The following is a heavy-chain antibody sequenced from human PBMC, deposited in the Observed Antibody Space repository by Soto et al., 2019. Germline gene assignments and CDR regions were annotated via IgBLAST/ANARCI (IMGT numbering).Heavy chain of an antibody. CDR2: IIPIFGTA. D-gene: IGHD3-22*01. Sequence: SVKVSCKASGGTFSSYAISWVRQAPGQGLEWMGGIIPIFGTANYAQKFQGRVTITADESTSTAYMELSSLRSEDTAVYYCARGLYYYGSSGSYDAFDIWGQGTMVTVSS. CDR1: GGTFSSYA. J-gene: IGHJ3*02. CDR3: ARGLYYYGSSGSYDAFDI. V-gene: IGHV1-69*13.